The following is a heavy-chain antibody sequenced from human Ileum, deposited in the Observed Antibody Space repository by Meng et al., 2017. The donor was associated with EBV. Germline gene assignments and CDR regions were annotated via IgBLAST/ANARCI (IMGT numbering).Heavy chain of an antibody. V-gene: IGHV4-59*01. J-gene: IGHJ4*02. CDR2: IYYTGTT. CDR1: GGPIGSYY. D-gene: IGHD3-22*01. Sequence: QVQLQESGPGRVKPSETLSLSCRVSGGPIGSYYWSWLRQPPGKGLEWIGFIYYTGTTNYNPSLGSRVTISFDPATTQFSLNLISVTAADTAVYYCVRGDDSNGYGDSWGQGTLVTVSS. CDR3: VRGDDSNGYGDS.